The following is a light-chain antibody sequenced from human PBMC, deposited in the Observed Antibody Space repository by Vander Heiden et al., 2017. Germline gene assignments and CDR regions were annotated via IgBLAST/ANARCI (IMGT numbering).Light chain of an antibody. J-gene: IGLJ3*02. CDR2: GNS. CDR1: SSNIGAGYD. V-gene: IGLV1-40*01. CDR3: QSYDSSMSGYWV. Sequence: QSVLTQPPSVSGAPGQRVTISCTGSSSNIGAGYDVHWYQQLPGTAPKLLIYGNSNRPSGGPDRFSGSKSGTSASLAITGLQAEDEADDYCQSYDSSMSGYWVFGGGTKLTVL.